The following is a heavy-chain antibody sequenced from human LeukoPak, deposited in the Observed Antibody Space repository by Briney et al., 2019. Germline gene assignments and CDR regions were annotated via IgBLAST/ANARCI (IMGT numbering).Heavy chain of an antibody. Sequence: GASVKVSCKASGYTFTSYGISWVRQAPGQGLEWMGWINPNSGGTNYAQKFQGRVTMTRDTSISTAYMELSRLRSDDTAVYYCARDGTSWPRDYYYYMDVWGKGTTVTVSS. CDR3: ARDGTSWPRDYYYYMDV. V-gene: IGHV1-2*02. J-gene: IGHJ6*03. CDR1: GYTFTSYG. CDR2: INPNSGGT. D-gene: IGHD2-2*01.